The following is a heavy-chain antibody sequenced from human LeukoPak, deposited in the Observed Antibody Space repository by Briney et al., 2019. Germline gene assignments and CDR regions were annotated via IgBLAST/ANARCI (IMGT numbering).Heavy chain of an antibody. J-gene: IGHJ4*02. Sequence: GGSLRLSCAASGFTFNNYAMNWVRQAPGKGLEWVSSISGGGETTYYADSAKGRFTISRDNSQNTLSLQMNSLRAEDTAVYYCARDYADYVGYFFFDYWGQGTLVTVSS. CDR2: ISGGGETT. V-gene: IGHV3-23*01. CDR3: ARDYADYVGYFFFDY. CDR1: GFTFNNYA. D-gene: IGHD4-17*01.